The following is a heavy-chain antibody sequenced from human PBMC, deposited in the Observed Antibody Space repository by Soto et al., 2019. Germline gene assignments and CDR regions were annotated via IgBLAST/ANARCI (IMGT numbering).Heavy chain of an antibody. CDR2: INPDGGAK. J-gene: IGHJ4*02. V-gene: IGHV3-7*05. Sequence: EVRLVESGGGLVQPGGSQRLSCAASGFTFSSYWVSWVRQAPGKGLEWVANINPDGGAKYYVDSVKGRFTISRDNAKNSLYLQMNSLRAEDTAVYYCARNSPLEAQGQWGQGTLVTDSS. CDR1: GFTFSSYW. CDR3: ARNSPLEAQGQ. D-gene: IGHD6-6*01.